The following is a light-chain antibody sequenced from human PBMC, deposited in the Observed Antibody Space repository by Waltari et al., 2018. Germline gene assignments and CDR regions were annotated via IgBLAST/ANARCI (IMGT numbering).Light chain of an antibody. V-gene: IGLV2-14*03. J-gene: IGLJ3*02. Sequence: QSALTQPASVSGSPGPSITIPCTGTTSDVGGYNSVSWYQQHPGKAPKLMIHNVSNRPSGVSNRFSGSKSGNTASLTISGLQAEDEAVYYCSSYTSTNTFGLFGGGTKLTVL. CDR3: SSYTSTNTFGL. CDR2: NVS. CDR1: TSDVGGYNS.